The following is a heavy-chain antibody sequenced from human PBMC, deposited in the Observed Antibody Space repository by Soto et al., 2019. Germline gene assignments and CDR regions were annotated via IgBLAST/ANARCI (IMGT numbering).Heavy chain of an antibody. D-gene: IGHD2-8*02. CDR1: GFTFSNAW. Sequence: EVQLVESGGGLVKPGESLTLSCAASGFTFSNAWMTWVRQAPGKGLEWVGRIKSKLDGGTTAYAAPVKGRLTISRDDSKNTLHLQMNRLNTEDTAVYYCTTIYPPRLVDYFFDLWGRGTLVTVSS. CDR2: IKSKLDGGTT. CDR3: TTIYPPRLVDYFFDL. V-gene: IGHV3-15*01. J-gene: IGHJ2*01.